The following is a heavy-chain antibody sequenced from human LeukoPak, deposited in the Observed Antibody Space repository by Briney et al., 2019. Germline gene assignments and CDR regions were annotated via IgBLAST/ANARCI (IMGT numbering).Heavy chain of an antibody. Sequence: SETLSLTCTVSGGSISSYYWSWIRQPPGKGLEWIGYIYYSGSTNYNPSLKSRVTISVDTSKNQFSLKLSSVTAADTAVYYCARNGYYDSSGYYYYWGQGTLVTVSS. J-gene: IGHJ4*02. CDR3: ARNGYYDSSGYYYY. CDR1: GGSISSYY. V-gene: IGHV4-59*01. D-gene: IGHD3-22*01. CDR2: IYYSGST.